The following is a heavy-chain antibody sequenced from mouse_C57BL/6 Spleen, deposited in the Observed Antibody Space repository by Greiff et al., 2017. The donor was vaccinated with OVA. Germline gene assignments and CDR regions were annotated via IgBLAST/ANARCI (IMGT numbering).Heavy chain of an antibody. CDR2: IHPNSGST. J-gene: IGHJ3*01. CDR1: GYTFTSYW. D-gene: IGHD1-1*01. V-gene: IGHV1-64*01. Sequence: VKLQQPGAELVKPGASVKLSCKASGYTFTSYWMHWVKQRPGQGLEWIGMIHPNSGSTNYNEKFKSKATLTVDKSSSTAYMQLSSLTSEDSAVYYCAREGYGSSPFAYWGQGTLVTVSA. CDR3: AREGYGSSPFAY.